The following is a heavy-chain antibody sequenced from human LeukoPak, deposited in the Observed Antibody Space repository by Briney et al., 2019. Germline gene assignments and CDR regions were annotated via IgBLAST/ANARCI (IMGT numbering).Heavy chain of an antibody. CDR3: ARDEAIFGAGYYYGMDV. D-gene: IGHD3-3*01. CDR2: INYSGST. Sequence: PSQTLSLTCAVSGGSISRGGYSWSWIRQPPGKGLEWIGYINYSGSTYYNPSLKSRVTISVDTSQNQFSLKLSSVTAADTAVYYCARDEAIFGAGYYYGMDVWGQGTTVTVSS. V-gene: IGHV4-31*11. J-gene: IGHJ6*02. CDR1: GGSISRGGYS.